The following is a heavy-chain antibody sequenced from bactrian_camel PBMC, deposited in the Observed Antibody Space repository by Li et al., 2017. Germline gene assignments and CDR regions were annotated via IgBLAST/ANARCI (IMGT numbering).Heavy chain of an antibody. V-gene: IGHV3S6*01. CDR2: IYIAGGST. J-gene: IGHJ4*01. D-gene: IGHD4*01. Sequence: QLVESGGGLVQPGGSLRLSCAASGYTFSSYWMYWVRQTPGKGLEWVSSIYIAGGSTYYDDPVRGRFTISKDNAENTLYLQMDSLKPEDTAMYYCATKLGCSLVTDDVRVWGQGTQVTV. CDR3: ATKLGCSLVTDDVRV. CDR1: GYTFSSYW.